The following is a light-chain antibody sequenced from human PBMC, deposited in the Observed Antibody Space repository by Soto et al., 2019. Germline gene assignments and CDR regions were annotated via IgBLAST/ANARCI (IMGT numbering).Light chain of an antibody. CDR3: QQSFSPLLT. V-gene: IGKV1-39*01. Sequence: DIPMTQSPSSVSASVGDRVTITCRTSQTLSNYLTWFQQKPGKAPKVLIYGASTLQSGVPSRFSGSGSGAEFTLTISSLQPEDFATYYCQQSFSPLLTFGGGTKVEIK. J-gene: IGKJ4*01. CDR2: GAS. CDR1: QTLSNY.